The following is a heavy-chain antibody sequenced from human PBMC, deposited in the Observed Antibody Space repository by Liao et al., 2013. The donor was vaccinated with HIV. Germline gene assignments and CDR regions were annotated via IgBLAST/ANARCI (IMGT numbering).Heavy chain of an antibody. CDR2: IFTSANTGSS. CDR1: GGSISTYY. Sequence: QVQLQESGPGLVKPSETLSLTCTVSGGSISTYYWSWIRQPAGQGLEWIGRIFTSANTGSSNFNPSLKSRVTMSLDTSKNQVSLNLTSVTGADTAVYYCVRAQFLEWPLDSWGQGTLVTVSA. J-gene: IGHJ4*02. D-gene: IGHD3-3*01. V-gene: IGHV4-4*07. CDR3: VRAQFLEWPLDS.